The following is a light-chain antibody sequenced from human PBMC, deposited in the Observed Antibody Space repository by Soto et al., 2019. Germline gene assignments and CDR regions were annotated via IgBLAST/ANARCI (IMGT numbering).Light chain of an antibody. CDR3: QQYNNWPPT. Sequence: EIVITQSPATLSVSPGERATLSCRASQSVSSNLAWYQQKPGQAPRLLIYGPSTRATGIPARFSGSGSGTEFTLTISSLQSEDFAVYYCQQYNNWPPTLGQGTKVDIK. J-gene: IGKJ1*01. CDR1: QSVSSN. CDR2: GPS. V-gene: IGKV3-15*01.